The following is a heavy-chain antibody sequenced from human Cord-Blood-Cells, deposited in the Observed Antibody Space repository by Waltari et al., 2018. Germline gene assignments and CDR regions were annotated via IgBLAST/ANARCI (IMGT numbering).Heavy chain of an antibody. J-gene: IGHJ4*02. CDR2: ISGSGGST. D-gene: IGHD6-13*01. CDR3: AKDYLSSSWYDY. Sequence: EVQLLESGGGLVQPGGSLRLSCAASGFTFSSYAMSWVRQAPGKGLEWVSAISGSGGSTYYADSVKARFTISRDNSKNTLYLQMNSLRAEDTAVYYCAKDYLSSSWYDYWGQGTLVTVSS. CDR1: GFTFSSYA. V-gene: IGHV3-23*01.